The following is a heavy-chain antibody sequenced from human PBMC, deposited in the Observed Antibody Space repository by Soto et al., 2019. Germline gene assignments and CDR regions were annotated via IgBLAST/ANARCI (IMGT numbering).Heavy chain of an antibody. CDR1: GFTFDCYA. V-gene: IGHV3-23*01. CDR2: ISGSGDTT. CDR3: AKRTCSSSACPPGSFDY. D-gene: IGHD2-2*01. J-gene: IGHJ4*02. Sequence: ELQLLESGGGLVQPGGSLRLSCAASGFTFDCYAMSWVRQAPGEGLEWVSAISGSGDTTVYADSVKGRFSISRDNSKNTLFLQMNSLRVDDTAVYHCAKRTCSSSACPPGSFDYWGQGTLVTVS.